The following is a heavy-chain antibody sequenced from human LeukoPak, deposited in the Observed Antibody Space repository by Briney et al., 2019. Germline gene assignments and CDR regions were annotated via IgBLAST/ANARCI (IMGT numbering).Heavy chain of an antibody. Sequence: GASVRVSCKASGYTFTGYYMHWVRQAPGQGLEWMGWINPNSGGTNYAQKFQGRVTMTTDTSISTAYMELSRLRSDDTAVYYCAGLSGYDESWFDPWGQGTLVTVSS. J-gene: IGHJ5*01. V-gene: IGHV1-2*02. D-gene: IGHD5-12*01. CDR2: INPNSGGT. CDR1: GYTFTGYY. CDR3: AGLSGYDESWFDP.